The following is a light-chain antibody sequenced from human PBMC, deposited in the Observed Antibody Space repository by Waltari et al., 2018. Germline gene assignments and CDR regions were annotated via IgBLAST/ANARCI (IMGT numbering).Light chain of an antibody. J-gene: IGLJ2*01. CDR3: CSYAGSSTFT. Sequence: WYHQHPGKAPKLMIYEVYKRPSGVSSRFSGSKSGNTASLTISGLQAEDEADYYYCSYAGSSTFTFGGGTKLTVL. V-gene: IGLV2-23*02. CDR2: EVY.